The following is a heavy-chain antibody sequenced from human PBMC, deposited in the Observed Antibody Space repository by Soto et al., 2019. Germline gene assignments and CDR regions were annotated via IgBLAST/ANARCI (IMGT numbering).Heavy chain of an antibody. J-gene: IGHJ4*02. Sequence: QITLNESGPTVVRPTETLTLTCRFSGFSLTTSGVGVGWIRQSPGKAPEWLVLIYWVDDKRYSASLMSRLTITNDTSKNQVILTVSDLDPTDTATYYCAHRVLRTVFGLVTTTAIYFDFWGQGTPVAVSS. CDR2: IYWVDDK. CDR3: AHRVLRTVFGLVTTTAIYFDF. V-gene: IGHV2-5*02. D-gene: IGHD3-3*01. CDR1: GFSLTTSGVG.